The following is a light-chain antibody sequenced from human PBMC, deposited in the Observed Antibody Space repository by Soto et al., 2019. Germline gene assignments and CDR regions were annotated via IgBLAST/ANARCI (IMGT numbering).Light chain of an antibody. CDR3: SSYVGSSTYV. CDR2: LEGSGSY. Sequence: QSVLTQPSSASASLESSVKLTCTLTGGHSSYIIAWHQQKPGKAPRYLMKLEGSGSYNRGSGIPERFSGSSSGSDRYLTISNLQSEDEADYYCSSYVGSSTYVFGTGTKVTVL. J-gene: IGLJ1*01. V-gene: IGLV4-60*03. CDR1: GGHSSYI.